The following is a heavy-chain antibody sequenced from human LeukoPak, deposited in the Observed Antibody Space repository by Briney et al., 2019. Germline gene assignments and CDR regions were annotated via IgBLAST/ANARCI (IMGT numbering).Heavy chain of an antibody. D-gene: IGHD4-11*01. CDR2: IRSKANSYAT. J-gene: IGHJ6*03. Sequence: PGGSLRLSCAASGFTFSGSAMHWVRQASGKGLEWVGRIRSKANSYATAYAASVKGRFTISRDDSKNTAYLQMNSLKTEDTAVYYCTSRTTVTTSYYYYYMDVWGKGTTVTVSS. CDR3: TSRTTVTTSYYYYYMDV. CDR1: GFTFSGSA. V-gene: IGHV3-73*01.